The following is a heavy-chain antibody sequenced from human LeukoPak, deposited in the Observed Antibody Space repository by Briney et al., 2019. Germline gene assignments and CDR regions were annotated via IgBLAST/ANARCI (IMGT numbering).Heavy chain of an antibody. CDR3: AKVPSPYYSSSLIDY. CDR2: IYSGGST. V-gene: IGHV3-53*01. J-gene: IGHJ4*02. Sequence: GGSLRLSCAASGFTVSSNYMSWVRQAPGKGLEWVSVIYSGGSTYYADSVKGRFTISRDNSKNTLYLQMNSLRAEDTAVYYCAKVPSPYYSSSLIDYWGQGTLVTVSS. CDR1: GFTVSSNY. D-gene: IGHD6-6*01.